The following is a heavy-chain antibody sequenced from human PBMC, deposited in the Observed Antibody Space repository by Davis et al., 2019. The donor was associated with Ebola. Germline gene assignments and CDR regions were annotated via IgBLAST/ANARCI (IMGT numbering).Heavy chain of an antibody. J-gene: IGHJ4*02. CDR3: VRGRWVGESPEGIDY. CDR1: GFIVSDKY. V-gene: IGHV3-53*01. D-gene: IGHD3-10*01. Sequence: GGSLRLSCAASGFIVSDKYMSWVRQAPGKGLEWVSVIYRDERTYYADSVKGRFTVSRDNSENMLYLQMSTLRAEDTAVYYCVRGRWVGESPEGIDYWGQGTLVTVSS. CDR2: IYRDERT.